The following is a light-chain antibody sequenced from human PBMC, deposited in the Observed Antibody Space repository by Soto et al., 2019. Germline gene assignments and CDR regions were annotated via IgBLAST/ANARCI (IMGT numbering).Light chain of an antibody. CDR2: EVS. CDR1: SSDIGGYNY. CDR3: SSSTSSGTLFV. J-gene: IGLJ1*01. V-gene: IGLV2-14*01. Sequence: QSALTQPASVSGSDGQSITISCTGTSSDIGGYNYVSWYQQYPGKAPKVMIYEVSNRPSGVSNRFSGSKSGNTASLTISGLQGDDEADYYCSSSTSSGTLFVFGTGTKVTVL.